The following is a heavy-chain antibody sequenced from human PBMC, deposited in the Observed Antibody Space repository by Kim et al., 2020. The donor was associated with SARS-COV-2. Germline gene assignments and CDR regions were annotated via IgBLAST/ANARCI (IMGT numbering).Heavy chain of an antibody. CDR3: AKDVSGVYYYDSSGYYFDY. D-gene: IGHD3-22*01. V-gene: IGHV3-23*01. Sequence: GGSLRLSCAASGFTFSSYAMSWVRQAPGKGLEWVSAISGSGGSTYYADSVKGRFTISRDNSKNTLYLQMNSLRAEDTAVYYCAKDVSGVYYYDSSGYYFDYWGQGTLVTVSS. CDR2: ISGSGGST. CDR1: GFTFSSYA. J-gene: IGHJ4*02.